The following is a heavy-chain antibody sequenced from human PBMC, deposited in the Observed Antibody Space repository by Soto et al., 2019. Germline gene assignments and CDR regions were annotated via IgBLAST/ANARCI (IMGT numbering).Heavy chain of an antibody. CDR2: IYYSGST. CDR3: ARVRTPRFRQLVPDYFDY. CDR1: GGSISSSSYY. V-gene: IGHV4-39*01. Sequence: SETLSLTCTVSGGSISSSSYYWGWNRQPPGKGLEWIGSIYYSGSTYYNPSLKSRVTISVDTSKNQFSLKLSSVTAADTAVYYCARVRTPRFRQLVPDYFDYWGQGTLVTVSS. J-gene: IGHJ4*02. D-gene: IGHD6-13*01.